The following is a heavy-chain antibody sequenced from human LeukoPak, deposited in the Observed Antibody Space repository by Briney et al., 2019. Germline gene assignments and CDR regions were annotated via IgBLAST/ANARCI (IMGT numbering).Heavy chain of an antibody. CDR2: ISAYNGNT. D-gene: IGHD3-22*01. V-gene: IGHV1-18*04. Sequence: ASVKVSCKASGHTFTSYYMHWVRQAPGQGLEWVGWISAYNGNTNYAQKLQGRVTMTTDTSTSTAYMELRSLRSDDTAVYYCAREWVRANYYDSSGYYGYWGQGTLVTVSS. J-gene: IGHJ4*02. CDR3: AREWVRANYYDSSGYYGY. CDR1: GHTFTSYY.